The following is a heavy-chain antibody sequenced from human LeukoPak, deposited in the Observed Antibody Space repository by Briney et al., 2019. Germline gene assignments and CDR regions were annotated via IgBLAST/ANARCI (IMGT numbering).Heavy chain of an antibody. CDR1: GYTFTGYY. CDR3: ARDGDTYGYYYYGLDV. Sequence: ASVKVSYKASGYTFTGYYMHWVRQAPGQGLEWMGWINPNSGGTKYAQTFKGRVTMTRDTSISTAYMELSSLRSDDTAVYYCARDGDTYGYYYYGLDVWGQGTTVTVSS. J-gene: IGHJ6*02. V-gene: IGHV1-2*02. D-gene: IGHD5-18*01. CDR2: INPNSGGT.